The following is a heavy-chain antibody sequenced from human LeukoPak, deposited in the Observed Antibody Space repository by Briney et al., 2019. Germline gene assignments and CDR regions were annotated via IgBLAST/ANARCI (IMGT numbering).Heavy chain of an antibody. V-gene: IGHV7-4-1*02. CDR1: GYTFTNYH. J-gene: IGHJ4*02. CDR3: ARDLGYYDRSGFPSFDY. CDR2: INTNTGNP. Sequence: ASVRVSCKASGYTFTNYHISWVRQAPGQGLEWMGWINTNTGNPTYAQGFTGRFVFSLDTSVSTAYLQISSLKAENTAVYYCARDLGYYDRSGFPSFDYWGQGTLVTVSS. D-gene: IGHD3-22*01.